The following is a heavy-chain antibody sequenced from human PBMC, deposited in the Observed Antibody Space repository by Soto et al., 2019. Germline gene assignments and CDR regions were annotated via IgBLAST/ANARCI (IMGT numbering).Heavy chain of an antibody. CDR3: AKDLTPTYSSGWYFDY. D-gene: IGHD6-19*01. V-gene: IGHV3-23*01. J-gene: IGHJ4*02. CDR2: ISGSGGST. CDR1: GFTFSSYA. Sequence: GGSLRLSCAASGFTFSSYAMSWVRQAPGKGLEWVSAISGSGGSTYYADSVKGRCTISRDNSKNTLYLQMNSLRAEDTAVYYSAKDLTPTYSSGWYFDYWGQGTLVTVSS.